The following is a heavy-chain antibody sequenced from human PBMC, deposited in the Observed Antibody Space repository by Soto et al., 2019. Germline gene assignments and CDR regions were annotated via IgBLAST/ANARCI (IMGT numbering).Heavy chain of an antibody. V-gene: IGHV3-23*01. CDR3: AKSGPYYYDSSGYSNDD. Sequence: GGSLRLSCAASGFTFSSYAMSWVRQAPGKGLEWVSAISGSGGSTYYADSVKGRFTISRDNSKNTLYLQMNSLRAEDTAVYYCAKSGPYYYDSSGYSNDDWGEGTLVTVAS. CDR2: ISGSGGST. CDR1: GFTFSSYA. J-gene: IGHJ4*02. D-gene: IGHD3-22*01.